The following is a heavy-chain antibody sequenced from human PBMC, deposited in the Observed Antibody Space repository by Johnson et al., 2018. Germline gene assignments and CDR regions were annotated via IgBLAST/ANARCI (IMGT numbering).Heavy chain of an antibody. CDR3: AGVRPVAATRGEYYMDV. Sequence: VQLVESGGGLVQPGGSLRLSCAASGFTFSSYWMSWVRQAPWKGLEWVANIKQDGREKYYVDSVQGRFTISRANAKNSLYLQMNSLRAEDTAVYYCAGVRPVAATRGEYYMDVWGKGTTVTVSS. D-gene: IGHD2-15*01. J-gene: IGHJ6*03. CDR2: IKQDGREK. V-gene: IGHV3-7*01. CDR1: GFTFSSYW.